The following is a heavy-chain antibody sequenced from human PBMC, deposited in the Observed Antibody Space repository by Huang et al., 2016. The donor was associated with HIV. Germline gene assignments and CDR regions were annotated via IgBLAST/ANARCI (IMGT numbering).Heavy chain of an antibody. Sequence: HVHLVQSVAEVKKPGSSVKVSCKASGGTFSTDAITWVRQAPGKGLERMGGSIPGFGTANYSQKCQDRVTFTADEFSTTAYMELSDLKYEDTAIYFCARARRHSGNSGLIDLWGQGTLVTVSS. V-gene: IGHV1-69*13. D-gene: IGHD2-21*02. CDR3: ARARRHSGNSGLIDL. CDR2: SIPGFGTA. CDR1: GGTFSTDA. J-gene: IGHJ1*01.